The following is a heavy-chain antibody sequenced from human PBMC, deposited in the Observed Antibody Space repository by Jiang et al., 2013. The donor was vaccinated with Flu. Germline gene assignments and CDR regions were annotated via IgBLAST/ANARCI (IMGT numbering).Heavy chain of an antibody. CDR3: AKVSYPDAFDI. J-gene: IGHJ3*02. CDR2: IIPILGIA. CDR1: A. Sequence: AISWVRQAPGQGLEWMGRIIPILGIANYAQKFQGRVTITADKSTSTAYMELSSLRSEDTAVYYCAKVSYPDAFDIWGQGTMVTVSS. D-gene: IGHD1-26*01. V-gene: IGHV1-69*04.